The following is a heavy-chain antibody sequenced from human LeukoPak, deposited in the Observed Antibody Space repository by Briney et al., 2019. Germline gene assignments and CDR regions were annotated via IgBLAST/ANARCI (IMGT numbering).Heavy chain of an antibody. V-gene: IGHV3-23*01. D-gene: IGHD3-10*01. J-gene: IGHJ4*02. Sequence: GGSLRLSCVASGFTFSNYWMSWVRQAPGKGLEWVSAISGSGGSTYYADSVKGRFTISRDNSKNTLYLQMNSLRAEDTAVYYCANLGFGEFSSFGFDYWGQGTLVTVSS. CDR1: GFTFSNYW. CDR3: ANLGFGEFSSFGFDY. CDR2: ISGSGGST.